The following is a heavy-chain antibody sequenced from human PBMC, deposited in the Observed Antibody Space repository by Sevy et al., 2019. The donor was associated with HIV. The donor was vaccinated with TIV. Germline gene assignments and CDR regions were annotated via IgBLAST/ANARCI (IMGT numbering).Heavy chain of an antibody. CDR1: GFSFTRYA. D-gene: IGHD3-3*01. Sequence: GGSLRLSCEASGFSFTRYAMSWVRQAPGKGLEWVSTVSSSGGSTYYADSVKGRFTISRDNSKNTLYLQMNSLGAEDTAAYYCARHQESTIFGGWVYWGQGTLVTVSS. J-gene: IGHJ4*02. CDR3: ARHQESTIFGGWVY. V-gene: IGHV3-23*01. CDR2: VSSSGGST.